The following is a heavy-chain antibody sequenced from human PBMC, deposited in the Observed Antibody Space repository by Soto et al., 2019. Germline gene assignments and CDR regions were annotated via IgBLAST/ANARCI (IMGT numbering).Heavy chain of an antibody. CDR1: GFTFSSYA. V-gene: IGHV3-30-3*01. D-gene: IGHD6-13*01. Sequence: GGSLRLSCAASGFTFSSYAMHLVRQAPGKGLGWVAVISYDGSNKYYAASVKGRFTISRDNSKNTLYLQMNSLRAEDTAVYYCAREAGPSSIAAAGRSYGMDVWGQGTTVTFSS. CDR3: AREAGPSSIAAAGRSYGMDV. CDR2: ISYDGSNK. J-gene: IGHJ6*02.